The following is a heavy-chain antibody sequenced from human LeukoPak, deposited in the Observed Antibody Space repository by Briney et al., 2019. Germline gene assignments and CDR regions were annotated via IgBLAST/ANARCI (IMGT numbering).Heavy chain of an antibody. D-gene: IGHD5-24*01. CDR2: INHSGST. Sequence: SETLSLTCAVYGGSFSGYYWSWIRQPPGKGLEWIGEINHSGSTNYNPSLKSRVTISVDTSKNQFSLKLSSVTAADTAVYYCARDSVFHGCDYWGQGTLVTVSS. J-gene: IGHJ4*02. CDR3: ARDSVFHGCDY. CDR1: GGSFSGYY. V-gene: IGHV4-34*01.